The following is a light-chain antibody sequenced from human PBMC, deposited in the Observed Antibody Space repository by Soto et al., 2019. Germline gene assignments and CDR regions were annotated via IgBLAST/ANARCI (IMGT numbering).Light chain of an antibody. V-gene: IGKV3-20*01. CDR3: QQYGRT. Sequence: EIVLTQSPGTLSSSPGERATLSCRASQSVSSSYLAWYQQKPGQAPRLLTYGASSRATGIPDRFSGSGSGTDFTLTISRLEPEDFAVYYCQQYGRTFGQGTKVEIK. CDR1: QSVSSSY. CDR2: GAS. J-gene: IGKJ1*01.